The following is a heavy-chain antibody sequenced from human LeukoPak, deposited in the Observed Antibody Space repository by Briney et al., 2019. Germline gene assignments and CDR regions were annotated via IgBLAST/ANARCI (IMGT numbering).Heavy chain of an antibody. V-gene: IGHV3-64*01. CDR1: GFTFSSYP. J-gene: IGHJ4*02. CDR3: AREYSSGWYMEYYFDY. D-gene: IGHD6-19*01. CDR2: ITSNGGST. Sequence: HPGGSLRLSCAASGFTFSSYPMHWVRQTPGKGLEYVSGITSNGGSTYYANSVKGRFTISRDDSKNTLYLQMGSLRAEDMAVYYCAREYSSGWYMEYYFDYWGQGTLVTVSS.